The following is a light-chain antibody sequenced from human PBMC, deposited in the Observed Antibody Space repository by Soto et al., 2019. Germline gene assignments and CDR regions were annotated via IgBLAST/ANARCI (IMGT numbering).Light chain of an antibody. V-gene: IGLV2-14*01. Sequence: QSVLTQPASVSGSPGQSVTISCTGTSSDVGAYKYVSWYQQHPGKAPKLMIYEVSNRPSGVSNRFSGSKSGNTASLTISGLQDDDEADYYCNSYAGDITRFVFGTGTKVTVL. CDR2: EVS. CDR3: NSYAGDITRFV. CDR1: SSDVGAYKY. J-gene: IGLJ1*01.